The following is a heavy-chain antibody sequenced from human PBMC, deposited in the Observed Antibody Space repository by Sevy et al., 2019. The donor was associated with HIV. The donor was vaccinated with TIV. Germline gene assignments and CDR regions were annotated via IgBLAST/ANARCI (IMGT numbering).Heavy chain of an antibody. CDR2: IKQDESEK. CDR1: GFTFSRYW. Sequence: GGSLRLSCAASGFTFSRYWMTWVHQAPGKGLEWVANIKQDESEKYYVDSVKGRFTISRDNAKNSLYLQMNSLRADDTAVYYWARAEQVTMLVVFGGLYFDSWGQGTLVTVSS. CDR3: ARAEQVTMLVVFGGLYFDS. V-gene: IGHV3-7*01. D-gene: IGHD3-22*01. J-gene: IGHJ4*02.